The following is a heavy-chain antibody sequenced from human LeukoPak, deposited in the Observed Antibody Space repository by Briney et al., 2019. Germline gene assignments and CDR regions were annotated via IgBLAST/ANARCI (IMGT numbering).Heavy chain of an antibody. Sequence: PSETLSLTCAVYGGXFSGYYCSWIRQPPGKGLECIGEINHSGSTNYNPSLKSRVTILVDTSKNQFSLKLSSVTAADTAVYYCASGGSGGSWGQGTLVTVSS. D-gene: IGHD2-15*01. CDR3: ASGGSGGS. V-gene: IGHV4-34*01. CDR1: GGXFSGYY. CDR2: INHSGST. J-gene: IGHJ4*02.